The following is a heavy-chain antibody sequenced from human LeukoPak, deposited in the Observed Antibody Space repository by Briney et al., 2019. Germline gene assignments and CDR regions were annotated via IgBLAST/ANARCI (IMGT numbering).Heavy chain of an antibody. CDR3: SKYVWSGGSCYYFDN. D-gene: IGHD2-15*01. CDR1: GLTLSDAW. J-gene: IGHJ4*02. CDR2: IKSKTDGGTT. Sequence: GGSLRLSCAASGLTLSDAWMSWVRQAPGKGLEWVGRIKSKTDGGTTDYAAPVKGRFTMSRDDSKNTLYLEMNSLKTEDTAVYLCSKYVWSGGSCYYFDNWGQGTLVTVSS. V-gene: IGHV3-15*01.